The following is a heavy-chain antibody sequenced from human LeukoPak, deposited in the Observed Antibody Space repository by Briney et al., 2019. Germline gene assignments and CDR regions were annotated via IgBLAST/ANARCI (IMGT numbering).Heavy chain of an antibody. Sequence: SETLSLTCTVSGGSISTYYWSWIRQPPGEGLEWIGYISNGGSTKYNPSLKSRVTVSVDTSKNQLSLKLRSVTAADTAVYHCVRLQPNTGEWAFDIWGQGTMVSVSS. J-gene: IGHJ3*02. CDR1: GGSISTYY. CDR2: ISNGGST. CDR3: VRLQPNTGEWAFDI. V-gene: IGHV4-59*01. D-gene: IGHD1-1*01.